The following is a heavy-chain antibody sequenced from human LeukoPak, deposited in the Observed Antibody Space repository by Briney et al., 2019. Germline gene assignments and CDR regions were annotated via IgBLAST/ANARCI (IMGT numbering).Heavy chain of an antibody. V-gene: IGHV1-2*02. CDR3: AREFPESVLRFLEWSPPGWFDP. J-gene: IGHJ5*02. Sequence: ASVKVSCKASGYTFTGYYMHWVRQAPGQGLEWMGWINPNSGGTNYAQKFQGRVTMTRDTSISTAYMELSRLRSGDTAVYYCAREFPESVLRFLEWSPPGWFDPWGQGTLVTVSS. CDR2: INPNSGGT. CDR1: GYTFTGYY. D-gene: IGHD3-3*01.